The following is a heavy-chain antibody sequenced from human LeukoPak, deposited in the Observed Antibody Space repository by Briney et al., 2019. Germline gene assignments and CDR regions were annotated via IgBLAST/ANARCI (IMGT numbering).Heavy chain of an antibody. CDR2: IRYDGSNK. J-gene: IGHJ4*02. CDR1: GFTFSSYG. D-gene: IGHD2-21*01. CDR3: AKDLRYCGGDCYPN. Sequence: GGSLRLSCAASGFTFSSYGMHWVRQAPGKGLEWVAFIRYDGSNKYYADSAKGRFTISRDNSKNTLYLQMNSLRAEDTAVYYCAKDLRYCGGDCYPNGGQGTLVTVSS. V-gene: IGHV3-30*02.